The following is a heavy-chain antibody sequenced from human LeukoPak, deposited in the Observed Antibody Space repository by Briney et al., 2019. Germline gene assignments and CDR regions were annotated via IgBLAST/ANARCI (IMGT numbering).Heavy chain of an antibody. J-gene: IGHJ6*02. CDR3: ARDLWVVPAAINYYYYGMDV. CDR2: IWYDGSNK. CDR1: GFTFSSYW. Sequence: GGSLRLSCAASGFTFSSYWMHWVRQAPGKGLEWVAVIWYDGSNKYYADSVKGRFTISRDNSKNTLYLQMNSLRAEDTAVYYCARDLWVVPAAINYYYYGMDVWGQGTTVTVSS. V-gene: IGHV3-33*08. D-gene: IGHD2-2*02.